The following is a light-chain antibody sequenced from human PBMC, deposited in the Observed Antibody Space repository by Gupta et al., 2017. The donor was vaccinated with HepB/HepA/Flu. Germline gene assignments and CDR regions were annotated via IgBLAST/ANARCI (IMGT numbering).Light chain of an antibody. J-gene: IGKJ2*01. CDR2: AAS. CDR1: QSISND. V-gene: IGKV1-39*01. CDR3: QQNYKSPFT. Sequence: QMAQPPSSLSASVWDRVTVTCRASQSISNDLNWYQHKPGKAPKLLIYAASRLQSGVPSRFSGSGSETDFTLTINSLQSEDFAIYFCQQNYKSPFTFGQGTKLEFK.